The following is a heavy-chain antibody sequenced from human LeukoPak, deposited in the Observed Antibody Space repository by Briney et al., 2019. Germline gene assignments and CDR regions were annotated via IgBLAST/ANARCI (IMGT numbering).Heavy chain of an antibody. CDR2: ISYDGSSK. CDR3: ARGYDY. J-gene: IGHJ4*02. V-gene: IGHV3-30*04. Sequence: PGRSLRLSCAASGFTFSSYAMHWVRQAPGKGLEWVAVISYDGSSKYYADSVKGRFTISRDNSKNTLYLQMNSLRAEDTAVYYCARGYDYWGQGTLVTVSS. CDR1: GFTFSSYA.